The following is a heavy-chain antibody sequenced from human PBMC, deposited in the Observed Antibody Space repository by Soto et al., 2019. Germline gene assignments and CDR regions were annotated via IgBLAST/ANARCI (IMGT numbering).Heavy chain of an antibody. CDR2: ISSSSSTI. V-gene: IGHV3-48*02. J-gene: IGHJ4*02. CDR3: ARDRRGHYYDSSGYSPIDY. D-gene: IGHD3-22*01. Sequence: GGSLRLSCAASGFTFSSYSMNWVRQAPGKGLEWVSYISSSSSTIYYADSVKGRFTISRDNAKNSLYLQMNSLRDEDTAVYYCARDRRGHYYDSSGYSPIDYWGQGTLVTVSS. CDR1: GFTFSSYS.